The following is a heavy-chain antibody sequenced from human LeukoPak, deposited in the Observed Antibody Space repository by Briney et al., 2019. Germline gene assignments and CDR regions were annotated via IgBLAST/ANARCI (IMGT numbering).Heavy chain of an antibody. Sequence: NPSETLSLTCAVYGGSFSGYYWSWIRQPPGKGLEWIGEINHSGSTNYNPSLKSRVTISVDTSKNQFSLKLSSVTAADTAVYYCARGPRITIFGWQGTFFDYWGQGTLVTVSS. V-gene: IGHV4-34*01. CDR1: GGSFSGYY. CDR2: INHSGST. CDR3: ARGPRITIFGWQGTFFDY. D-gene: IGHD3-3*01. J-gene: IGHJ4*02.